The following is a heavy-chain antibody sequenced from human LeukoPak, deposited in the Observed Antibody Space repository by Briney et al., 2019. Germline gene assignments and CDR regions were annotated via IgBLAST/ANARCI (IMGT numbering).Heavy chain of an antibody. D-gene: IGHD3-3*01. CDR1: GFTFSSYS. Sequence: GGSLRLSCAASGFTFSSYSMNWVRQAPGKGLEWVSSISSSSNYIYYADSVKGRFTISRDNAKNSLYLQMNSLRAEDTAVYYCARDIYYDFWSGYSRGTYYYYGMDVWGQGTTVTVSS. CDR2: ISSSSNYI. CDR3: ARDIYYDFWSGYSRGTYYYYGMDV. V-gene: IGHV3-21*01. J-gene: IGHJ6*02.